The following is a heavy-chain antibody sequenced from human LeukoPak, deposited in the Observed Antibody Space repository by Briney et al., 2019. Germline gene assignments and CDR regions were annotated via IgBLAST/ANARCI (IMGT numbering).Heavy chain of an antibody. CDR3: AKDPYNTAVANTNGWFDP. V-gene: IGHV3-23*01. D-gene: IGHD6-19*01. J-gene: IGHJ5*02. CDR1: GFTFSSYA. CDR2: ISGSGGNT. Sequence: PGGSLRLSCAASGFTFSSYAMSWVRRAPGKGLEWASSISGSGGNTYYAQSVKGRFTISRDNSENTLYLQMDTLRADDTALYFCAKDPYNTAVANTNGWFDPWGQGTLVTVSS.